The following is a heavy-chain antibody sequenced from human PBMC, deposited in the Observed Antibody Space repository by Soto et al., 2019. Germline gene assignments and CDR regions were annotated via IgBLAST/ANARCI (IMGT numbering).Heavy chain of an antibody. J-gene: IGHJ4*02. CDR2: INHSGST. Sequence: PSETLSLTCAVYGGSFSGYYWSWIRQPPGKGLEWIGEINHSGSTNYNPSLKSRVTISVDTSKNQFSLKLSSVTAADTAVYYCARGAVAGKTFDYWGQGTLVTVSS. V-gene: IGHV4-34*01. D-gene: IGHD6-19*01. CDR3: ARGAVAGKTFDY. CDR1: GGSFSGYY.